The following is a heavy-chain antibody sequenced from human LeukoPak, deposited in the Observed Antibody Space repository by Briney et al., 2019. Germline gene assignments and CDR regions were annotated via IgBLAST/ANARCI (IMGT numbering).Heavy chain of an antibody. CDR2: ISGSGGST. V-gene: IGHV3-23*01. Sequence: GGSLRLSCVASGFTFSSYAMSWVRQAPGKGLEWVSAISGSGGSTYYADSVKGRFTISRDNSKNTLYLQMNSLRAEDTAVYYCARYYYDSSGYSVDYWGQGTLVTVSS. D-gene: IGHD3-22*01. CDR1: GFTFSSYA. CDR3: ARYYYDSSGYSVDY. J-gene: IGHJ4*02.